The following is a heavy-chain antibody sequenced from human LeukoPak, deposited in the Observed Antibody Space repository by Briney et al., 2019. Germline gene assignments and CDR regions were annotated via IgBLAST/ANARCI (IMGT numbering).Heavy chain of an antibody. CDR3: ARDDLLTGYNLDY. D-gene: IGHD3-9*01. V-gene: IGHV3-30*19. CDR2: IQNDGTNK. Sequence: GGSLRLSCAASGFTFSGYGMHWVRQAPGKGLEWVTFIQNDGTNKYYADSVKGRFTIPRDNSKNTLFLQMNSLRAEDTALYYCARDDLLTGYNLDYWGQGTLVTVSS. CDR1: GFTFSGYG. J-gene: IGHJ4*02.